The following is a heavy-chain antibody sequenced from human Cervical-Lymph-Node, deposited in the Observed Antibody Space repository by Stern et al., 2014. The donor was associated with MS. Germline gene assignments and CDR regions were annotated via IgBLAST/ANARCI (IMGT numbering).Heavy chain of an antibody. D-gene: IGHD5-18*01. CDR2: IWYDGSNK. CDR3: ARDPDTAMSYFDY. CDR1: GFTFSSYG. V-gene: IGHV3-33*01. J-gene: IGHJ4*02. Sequence: VQLLESGGGVVQPGRSLRLSCAASGFTFSSYGMPWVRQAPGKGLEWVAVIWYDGSNKYYADSVKGRFTISRDNSKNTLYLQMNSLRAEDTAVYYCARDPDTAMSYFDYWGQGTLVTVSS.